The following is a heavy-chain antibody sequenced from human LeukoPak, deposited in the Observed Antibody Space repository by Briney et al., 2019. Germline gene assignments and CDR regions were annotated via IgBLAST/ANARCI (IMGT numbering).Heavy chain of an antibody. D-gene: IGHD3-10*01. CDR2: IKQDGSEK. J-gene: IGHJ4*02. Sequence: GVLRLSCAASGFTFSSYWMSWVRQAPGKGLEWVANIKQDGSEKYYVDSVKGRFTISRDNAKNSLYLQMNSLRAEDTAVYYCARDSYYYGSGSVGQFDYWGQGTLVTVSS. V-gene: IGHV3-7*01. CDR1: GFTFSSYW. CDR3: ARDSYYYGSGSVGQFDY.